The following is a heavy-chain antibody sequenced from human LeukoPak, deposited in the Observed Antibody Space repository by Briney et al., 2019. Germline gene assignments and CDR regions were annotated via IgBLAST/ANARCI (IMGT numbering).Heavy chain of an antibody. CDR1: GFTFNNYG. D-gene: IGHD3-22*01. J-gene: IGHJ5*02. CDR2: ISNDGGGT. V-gene: IGHV3-23*01. CDR3: AKGSSGYFADL. Sequence: GGSLRLSCAASGFTFNNYGLIWVRQAPGKGLEWVAAISNDGGGTMYAAFVEGRFTISRDNSKNTLFLQMNSLRAEDTALYYCAKGSSGYFADLWGQGSLVTVSS.